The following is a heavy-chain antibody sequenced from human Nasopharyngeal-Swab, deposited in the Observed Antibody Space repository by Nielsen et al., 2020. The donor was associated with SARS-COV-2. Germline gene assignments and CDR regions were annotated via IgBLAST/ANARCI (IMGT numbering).Heavy chain of an antibody. CDR1: GFKFGSYS. J-gene: IGHJ4*02. CDR2: MSSSSSTI. V-gene: IGHV3-48*01. D-gene: IGHD1-7*01. CDR3: AKGKGTTPFDY. Sequence: GESLKISCAASGFKFGSYSMNWVRQAPGKGLEWVSYMSSSSSTIYYADSVKGRFTISRDNAKNTLYLQMNSLRAEDTAVYYCAKGKGTTPFDYWGQGTLVTVSS.